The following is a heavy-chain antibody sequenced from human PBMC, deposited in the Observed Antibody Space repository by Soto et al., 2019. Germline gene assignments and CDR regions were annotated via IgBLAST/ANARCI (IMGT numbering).Heavy chain of an antibody. Sequence: EVQLVESGGGLVKLGGSLRLSCAASGFTFSSYSMNWVRQAPGKGLEWVSSINYKSHIDYADSVKGGFTISRDNAKNSLYLQMTGLRAEDTAVYFCARDLIYAGYYYYRAVWGIGTTVTVTS. D-gene: IGHD3-10*01. J-gene: IGHJ6*03. CDR3: ARDLIYAGYYYYRAV. CDR1: GFTFSSYS. CDR2: INYKSHI. V-gene: IGHV3-21*01.